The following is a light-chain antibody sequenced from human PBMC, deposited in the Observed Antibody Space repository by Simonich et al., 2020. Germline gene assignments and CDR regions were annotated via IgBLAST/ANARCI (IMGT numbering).Light chain of an antibody. CDR2: DVS. V-gene: IGLV2-14*01. J-gene: IGLJ3*02. Sequence: QSALTQPASVSGSPGQSITISSTGTSSDVGGYNYVSWYQQHPCKAPKLMIYDVSKRPPGVSNRFSGSKSGNTAALTISGLQVEDEADYYCSSYTSSSTLVFGGGTKLTVL. CDR3: SSYTSSSTLV. CDR1: SSDVGGYNY.